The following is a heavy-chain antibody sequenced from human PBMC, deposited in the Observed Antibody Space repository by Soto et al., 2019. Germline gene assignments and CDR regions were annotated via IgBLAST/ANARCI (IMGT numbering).Heavy chain of an antibody. CDR2: IYWDDDK. CDR3: AHRVLHTVFGLVTTTAIYFDF. J-gene: IGHJ4*02. Sequence: QITLNESGPPVVRPTETLTLTCRFSGFSLTTSGVGVGWIRQSPGKAPEWLALIYWDDDKRYSASLKSRLTITKDTSKNQVVLTVSDLDPTDTATYYCAHRVLHTVFGLVTTTAIYFDFWGQGTPVAVSS. D-gene: IGHD3-3*01. CDR1: GFSLTTSGVG. V-gene: IGHV2-5*02.